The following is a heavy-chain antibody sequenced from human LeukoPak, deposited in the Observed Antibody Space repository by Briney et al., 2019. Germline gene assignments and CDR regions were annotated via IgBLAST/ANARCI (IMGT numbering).Heavy chain of an antibody. V-gene: IGHV3-21*01. J-gene: IGHJ4*02. D-gene: IGHD3-10*01. Sequence: GGSLRLSCAASGFTFSSYSMNWVRQAPGKGLEWVSSISSSSSYIYYADSVKGRFTISRDNAKNTLYLQMNSLRAEDTAVYFCGYGSGNYNDYWGQGTLVTVPS. CDR3: GYGSGNYNDY. CDR1: GFTFSSYS. CDR2: ISSSSSYI.